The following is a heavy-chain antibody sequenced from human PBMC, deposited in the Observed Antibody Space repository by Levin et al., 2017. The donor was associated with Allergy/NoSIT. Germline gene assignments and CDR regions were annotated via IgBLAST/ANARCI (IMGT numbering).Heavy chain of an antibody. CDR1: GGSIRSSTYY. CDR3: ARINIVILPSANFDY. CDR2: INYSGNT. D-gene: IGHD2-2*01. J-gene: IGHJ4*02. V-gene: IGHV4-39*01. Sequence: ESLKISCSVSGGSIRSSTYYWGWIRQPPGKGLEWIGSINYSGNTYYNPSLKSRVTIFVDTSKNQFSLKVTSVSAADTAVYYCARINIVILPSANFDYWGQGTLVTVSS.